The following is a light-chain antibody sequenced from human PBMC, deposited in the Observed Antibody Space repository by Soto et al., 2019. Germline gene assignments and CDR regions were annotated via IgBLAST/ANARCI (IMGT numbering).Light chain of an antibody. Sequence: EIVLPQSPAPLSLSPGERATLSCRASQSVSSYLAWYQQKPGQAPRLLIYDASNRATGIPARFSGSGSGTDFTLTISSREPEDFAVYYCQQRSNWPPAITFGQGTRLEIK. CDR2: DAS. CDR3: QQRSNWPPAIT. V-gene: IGKV3-11*01. CDR1: QSVSSY. J-gene: IGKJ5*01.